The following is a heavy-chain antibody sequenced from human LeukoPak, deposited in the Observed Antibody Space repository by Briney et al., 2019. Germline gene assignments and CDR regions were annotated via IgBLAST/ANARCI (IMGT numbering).Heavy chain of an antibody. CDR3: ARLSDSSTSLDY. J-gene: IGHJ4*02. V-gene: IGHV4-30-2*05. CDR1: GGSISSGGYS. D-gene: IGHD2-2*01. CDR2: IYQSGST. Sequence: SETLPLTCAVSGGSISSGGYSWSWIRQPPGKGLEWIGYIYQSGSTYYNPSLKSRVTISVDTSKNQFSLKLSSVTAADTAVYYCARLSDSSTSLDYWGQGTLVTVSS.